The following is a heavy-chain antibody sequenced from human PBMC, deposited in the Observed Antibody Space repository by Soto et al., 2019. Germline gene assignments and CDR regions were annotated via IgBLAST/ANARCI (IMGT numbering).Heavy chain of an antibody. J-gene: IGHJ4*02. CDR2: IKSKTDGGTA. Sequence: EVQLVESGGGLVKPGGSLTLSCAGSGFTFSNAWMNWVRQAPGKGLEWVGRIKSKTDGGTADNAAPVKGRFSISRDDSKNTLYLQMNSLKSDDTAVYYCTTDNVGGWLRSGHWGQGTLVTVSS. CDR1: GFTFSNAW. CDR3: TTDNVGGWLRSGH. D-gene: IGHD1-26*01. V-gene: IGHV3-15*07.